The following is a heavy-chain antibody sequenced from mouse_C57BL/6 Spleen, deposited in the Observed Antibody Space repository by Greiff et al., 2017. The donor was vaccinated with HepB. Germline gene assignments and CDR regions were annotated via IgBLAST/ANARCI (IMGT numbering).Heavy chain of an antibody. D-gene: IGHD1-1*01. CDR3: ARHEGGYYGSRGGFDV. V-gene: IGHV2-6-1*01. J-gene: IGHJ1*03. CDR2: IWSDGST. Sequence: QVQLKESGPGLVAPSQSLSITCTVSGFSLTSYGVHWVRQPPGKGLEWLVVIWSDGSTTYNSALKSRLSISKDNSKSQVFLKMNSLQTDDTAMYYCARHEGGYYGSRGGFDVWGTGTTVTVSS. CDR1: GFSLTSYG.